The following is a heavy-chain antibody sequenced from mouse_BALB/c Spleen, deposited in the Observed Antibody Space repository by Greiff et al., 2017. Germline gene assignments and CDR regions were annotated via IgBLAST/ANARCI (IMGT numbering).Heavy chain of an antibody. D-gene: IGHD1-1*01. Sequence: EVKLQQSGPGLVKPSQSLSLTCSVTGYSITSGYYWNWIRQFPGNKLEWMGYISYDGSNNYNPSLKNRISITRDTSKNQFFLKLNSVTTEDTATYYCARGDGSSYDWGQGTTLTVSS. J-gene: IGHJ2*01. CDR1: GYSITSGYY. CDR3: ARGDGSSYD. CDR2: ISYDGSN. V-gene: IGHV3-6*02.